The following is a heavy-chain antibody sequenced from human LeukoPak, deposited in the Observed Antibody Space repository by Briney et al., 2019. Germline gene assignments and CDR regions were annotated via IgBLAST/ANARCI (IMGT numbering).Heavy chain of an antibody. CDR3: AKDLWGYRNMEV. D-gene: IGHD3-16*01. CDR1: GFTVSSNY. J-gene: IGHJ6*03. CDR2: IYSGGST. Sequence: GGSLRLSCAASGFTVSSNYMSWVRQAPGKGLEWVSVIYSGGSTYYADSVKGRFTISRDNSKNTLYLQMNSLRAEDTAVYYCAKDLWGYRNMEVWGKGTTVTISS. V-gene: IGHV3-66*01.